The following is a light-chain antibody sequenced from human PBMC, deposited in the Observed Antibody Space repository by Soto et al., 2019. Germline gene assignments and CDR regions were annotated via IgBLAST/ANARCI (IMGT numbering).Light chain of an antibody. Sequence: EIVLTQSPGTLSLSPGQRATLSCRASESISRDYLAWYQQRLGQAPRLLIYGASSGATGIPDRFSGSGFGTDFTLTISRLEPEDFAIYYCQQYGGVPYTFGQGTKLEIK. CDR3: QQYGGVPYT. J-gene: IGKJ2*01. CDR2: GAS. V-gene: IGKV3-20*01. CDR1: ESISRDY.